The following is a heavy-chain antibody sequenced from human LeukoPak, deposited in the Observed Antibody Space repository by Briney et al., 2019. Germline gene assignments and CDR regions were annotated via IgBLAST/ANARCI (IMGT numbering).Heavy chain of an antibody. CDR1: GGSFSGYY. Sequence: SGTLSLTCAVYGGSFSGYYWSWNRQPPGKGLEWIGEINHSGSTNYNPSLKSRVTISVDTSKNQFSLKLSSVTAADTAVYYCARNIVVVPAAMGVWGQGTLVTVSS. V-gene: IGHV4-34*01. J-gene: IGHJ4*02. CDR3: ARNIVVVPAAMGV. CDR2: INHSGST. D-gene: IGHD2-2*01.